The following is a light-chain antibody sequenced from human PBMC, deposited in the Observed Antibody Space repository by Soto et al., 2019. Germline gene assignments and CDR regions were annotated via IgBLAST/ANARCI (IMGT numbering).Light chain of an antibody. J-gene: IGLJ1*01. Sequence: QSVLTQPASVSGSPGQSITISCTGTSSDVGGYNYVSWYQQHPGKAPKLMIYEVTNRPSGVSNRFSGSKSGSTASLTISGLKAEDEADYYCSSYTSSRTYVFGSGTKLTVL. CDR1: SSDVGGYNY. CDR2: EVT. CDR3: SSYTSSRTYV. V-gene: IGLV2-14*01.